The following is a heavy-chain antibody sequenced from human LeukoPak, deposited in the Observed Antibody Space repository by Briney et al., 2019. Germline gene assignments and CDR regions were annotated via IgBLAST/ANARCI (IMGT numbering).Heavy chain of an antibody. D-gene: IGHD3-22*01. CDR3: ARTPRPSYSSGYYYYYGMDV. V-gene: IGHV3-53*01. J-gene: IGHJ6*02. Sequence: GGSLRLSCAASGFTVSSNYMGWVRQAPGKGLEWVSVIYSGGSTYYADSVKGRFTISRDNSKNTLYLQMNSLRAEDTAVYYCARTPRPSYSSGYYYYYGMDVWGQGTTVTVSS. CDR1: GFTVSSNY. CDR2: IYSGGST.